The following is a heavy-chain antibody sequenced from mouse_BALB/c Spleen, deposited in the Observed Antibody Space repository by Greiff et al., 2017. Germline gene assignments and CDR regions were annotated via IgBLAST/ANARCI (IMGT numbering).Heavy chain of an antibody. CDR1: GFTFSSFG. CDR2: ISSGSSTI. CDR3: ARFPPYGNYAMDY. J-gene: IGHJ4*01. D-gene: IGHD2-1*01. Sequence: EVKLQESGGGLVQPGGSRKLSCAASGFTFSSFGMHWVRQAPEKGLEWVAYISSGSSTIYYADTVKGRFTISRDNPKNTLFLQMTSLRSEDTAMYYCARFPPYGNYAMDYWGQGTSVTVSS. V-gene: IGHV5-17*02.